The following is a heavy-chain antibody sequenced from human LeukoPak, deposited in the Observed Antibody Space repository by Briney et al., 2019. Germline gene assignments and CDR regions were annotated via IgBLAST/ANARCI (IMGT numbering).Heavy chain of an antibody. V-gene: IGHV4-59*01. Sequence: PSETLSLTCTVSGGSISSYYWSWLRQPPGKGLEWIGYIYYSGSTNYNPSLKSRVTISVDTSKNQFSLKLSSVTAADTAVYYCARVNWNNWFDPWGQGTLVTVSS. J-gene: IGHJ5*02. CDR3: ARVNWNNWFDP. CDR1: GGSISSYY. CDR2: IYYSGST. D-gene: IGHD1-1*01.